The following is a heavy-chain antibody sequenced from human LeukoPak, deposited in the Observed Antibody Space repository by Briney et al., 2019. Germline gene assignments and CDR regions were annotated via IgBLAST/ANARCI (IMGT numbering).Heavy chain of an antibody. CDR3: ARAEGYCSSTSCYGYWFDP. CDR2: INHSGST. J-gene: IGHJ5*02. CDR1: GGSFSGYY. D-gene: IGHD2-2*01. V-gene: IGHV4-34*01. Sequence: KPSETLCLTCAVYGGSFSGYYWSWIRQPPGKGLEWIGEINHSGSTNYNPSLKSRVTISVDTSKNQFSLKLSSVTAADTAVYYCARAEGYCSSTSCYGYWFDPWGQGTLVTVSS.